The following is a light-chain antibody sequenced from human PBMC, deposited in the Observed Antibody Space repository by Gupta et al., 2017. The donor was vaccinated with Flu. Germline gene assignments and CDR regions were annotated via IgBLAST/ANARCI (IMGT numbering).Light chain of an antibody. V-gene: IGKV2-28*01. CDR3: MQALQTPYT. CDR1: QSLLHSNGYNY. J-gene: IGKJ2*01. CDR2: LGS. Sequence: IVMTQSPLSLPVTPGESTSISCRSSQSLLHSNGYNYLDWYLQKAGQSPQLLIYLGSNRASGVPDRFSGSGSGTDFTLKISRVEAEDVGVYYCMQALQTPYTFGQGTKLEIK.